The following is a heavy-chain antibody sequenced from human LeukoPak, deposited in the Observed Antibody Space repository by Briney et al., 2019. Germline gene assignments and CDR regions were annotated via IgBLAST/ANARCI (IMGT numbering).Heavy chain of an antibody. J-gene: IGHJ4*02. CDR3: AKGRTGYIPDS. D-gene: IGHD6-13*01. CDR2: ISGSGGRT. Sequence: GSLRLSCAASGFSFINYGMSWVRQAPGKGLEWVSGISGSGPISGSGGRTYYADSVKGRFTISKDNSKSTLYLQMNSLRVEDTAVYYCAKGRTGYIPDSWGQGTLVTVSS. V-gene: IGHV3-23*01. CDR1: GFSFINYG.